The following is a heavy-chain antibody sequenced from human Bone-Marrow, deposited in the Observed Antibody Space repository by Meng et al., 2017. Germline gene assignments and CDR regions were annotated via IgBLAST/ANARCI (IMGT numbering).Heavy chain of an antibody. D-gene: IGHD2-15*01. CDR2: IYYTENT. CDR1: GGSINSAGYY. V-gene: IGHV4-31*01. Sequence: QEPGPGLPKPAQGLSFTCSVSGGSINSAGYYWSWIRQHPGKGLEWIGYIYYTENTYYNPSLKSPMTISLDKSKNQFSLKLNSVTVADTAVYYCARGRASCSSGGCSLGWFDPWGQGTLVTVSS. CDR3: ARGRASCSSGGCSLGWFDP. J-gene: IGHJ5*02.